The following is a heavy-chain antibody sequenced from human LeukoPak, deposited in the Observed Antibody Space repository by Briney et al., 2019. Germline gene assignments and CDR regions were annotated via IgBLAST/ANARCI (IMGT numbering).Heavy chain of an antibody. CDR3: AVGSGAAAGTERLFDY. V-gene: IGHV5-51*01. CDR2: IYPGDSDT. CDR1: GYSFTSYW. D-gene: IGHD6-13*01. J-gene: IGHJ4*02. Sequence: GESLKISCKGSGYSFTSYWIGWVRQMPGKVLEWMGIIYPGDSDTRYSPSFQGQVTISADKSISTAYLQWSSLKASDTAMYYCAVGSGAAAGTERLFDYWGQGTLVTVSS.